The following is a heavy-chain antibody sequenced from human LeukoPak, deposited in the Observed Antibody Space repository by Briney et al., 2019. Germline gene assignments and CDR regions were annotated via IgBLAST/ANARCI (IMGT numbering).Heavy chain of an antibody. Sequence: NPGGALRLSCAASGFTFSSYSMNWVRQAPGKGLEWVSSISSSSSYVYYADSVKGRFTISRDNAKNSLYLQMNSLRAEDTAVYYCARGIHSGYDWVYWGQGTLVTVSS. CDR2: ISSSSSYV. J-gene: IGHJ4*02. CDR3: ARGIHSGYDWVY. CDR1: GFTFSSYS. V-gene: IGHV3-21*01. D-gene: IGHD5-12*01.